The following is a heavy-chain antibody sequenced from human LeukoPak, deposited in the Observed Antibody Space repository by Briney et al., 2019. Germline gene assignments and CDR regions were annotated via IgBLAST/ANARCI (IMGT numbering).Heavy chain of an antibody. CDR1: GGTFSSYA. V-gene: IGHV1-69*13. J-gene: IGHJ6*03. CDR2: IIPIFGTA. D-gene: IGHD3-22*01. CDR3: ARASGYYDSSGFSLHYYYYYMDV. Sequence: ASVKVSCKASGGTFSSYAISWVRQAPGQGLEWMGGIIPIFGTANYAQKFQGRVTITADEPTSTAYMELSSLRSEDTAVYYCARASGYYDSSGFSLHYYYYYMDVWGKGTTVTVSS.